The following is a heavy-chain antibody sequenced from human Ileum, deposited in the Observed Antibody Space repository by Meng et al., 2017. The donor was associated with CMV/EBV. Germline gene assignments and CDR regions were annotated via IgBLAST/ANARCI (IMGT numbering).Heavy chain of an antibody. V-gene: IGHV4-39*07. CDR2: IYYSGST. Sequence: VQESGPGPVRPSERVPLTCTDAGGSISSSSYYWGWIRQPPGKGLEWIESIYYSGSTYYNPSLKSRVTISVDTSKNQFSLKLSSVTAADTAVYYCARDEAAAGTGIDYWGQGTLVTVSS. D-gene: IGHD6-13*01. CDR1: GGSISSSSYY. CDR3: ARDEAAAGTGIDY. J-gene: IGHJ4*02.